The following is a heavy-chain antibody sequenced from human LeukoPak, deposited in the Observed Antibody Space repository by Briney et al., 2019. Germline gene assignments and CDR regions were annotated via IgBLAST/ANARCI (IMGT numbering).Heavy chain of an antibody. CDR2: ISGSGGST. CDR3: ATSRGSWPDYFDS. D-gene: IGHD6-13*01. CDR1: GFTFSSYG. J-gene: IGHJ4*02. Sequence: GGSLRLSCAASGFTFSSYGMSWVRQAPGKGLEWVSAISGSGGSTYYADSVKGRFTISRDDAKNSLYLQMNSLRVEDTAVYYCATSRGSWPDYFDSWGRGPLVTVSS. V-gene: IGHV3-23*01.